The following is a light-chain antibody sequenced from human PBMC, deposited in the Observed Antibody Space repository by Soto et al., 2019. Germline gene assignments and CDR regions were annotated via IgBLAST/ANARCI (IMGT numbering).Light chain of an antibody. V-gene: IGKV3-20*01. Sequence: ETVLTQSPGTVSLSPGERATLSCTTSQTVNSDYLAWYQQKPGQAPRLLISGVFNRATGIPDRFSGSGSGTYFTLTTSGLEPDDSAVYYCQHYDGSPLTFGQGTNLEI. CDR1: QTVNSDY. CDR2: GVF. CDR3: QHYDGSPLT. J-gene: IGKJ2*01.